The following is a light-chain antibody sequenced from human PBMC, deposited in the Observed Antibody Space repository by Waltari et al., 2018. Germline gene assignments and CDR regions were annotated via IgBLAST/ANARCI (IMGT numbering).Light chain of an antibody. CDR1: YIHYKM. CDR2: QDT. CDR3: QVWDSSSVT. Sequence: SYALTQAPSLSVSPGQTASISCSGAYIHYKMGYWYQPKAGQSPVLVIYQDTKRPSGIPERFSGSNSGNTATLTISGTQVMDEADYYCQVWDSSSVTFGAGTKVTVL. J-gene: IGLJ2*01. V-gene: IGLV3-1*01.